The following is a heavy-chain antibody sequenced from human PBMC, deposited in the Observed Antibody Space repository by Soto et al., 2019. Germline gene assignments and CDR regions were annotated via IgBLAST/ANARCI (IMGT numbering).Heavy chain of an antibody. D-gene: IGHD2-2*02. Sequence: PSETLSLTCTVSGGSISSYYWSWIRQPPGKGLEWIGYIYYSGSTNYNPSRKSRVTISVDTSKNQFSLKLSSVTAADTAVYYCAGTSGTFYTPIDYWGKGTLVTVSS. CDR2: IYYSGST. CDR1: GGSISSYY. J-gene: IGHJ4*02. CDR3: AGTSGTFYTPIDY. V-gene: IGHV4-59*01.